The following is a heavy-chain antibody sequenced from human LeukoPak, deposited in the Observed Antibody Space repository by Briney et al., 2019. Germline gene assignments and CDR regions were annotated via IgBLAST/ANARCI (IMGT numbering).Heavy chain of an antibody. V-gene: IGHV3-23*01. D-gene: IGHD3-3*01. J-gene: IGHJ4*02. Sequence: PGGSLRLSCAASGFTFSSYAMSWVRQAPGKGLEWVSAISGSGGSTYYADSVKGRFTISRDNSKNTLYLQMNSLRAEDTAAYYCAKDQGRITIFGVVTGLFDYWGQGTLVTVSS. CDR1: GFTFSSYA. CDR2: ISGSGGST. CDR3: AKDQGRITIFGVVTGLFDY.